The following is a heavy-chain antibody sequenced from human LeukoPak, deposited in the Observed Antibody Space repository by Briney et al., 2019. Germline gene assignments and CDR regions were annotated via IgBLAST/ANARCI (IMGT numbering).Heavy chain of an antibody. J-gene: IGHJ4*02. V-gene: IGHV3-23*01. CDR1: GFTFSSYA. CDR3: AQKDGVKDITGTTVS. D-gene: IGHD1-7*01. CDR2: ISGSGGST. Sequence: GGSLRLSCAASGFTFSSYAMSWVRQAPGKGLEWVSAISGSGGSTFYADSVKGRFTISRDNSKNTLYLQMNSLRAEDTAVYYCAQKDGVKDITGTTVSWGQGTLVTVSS.